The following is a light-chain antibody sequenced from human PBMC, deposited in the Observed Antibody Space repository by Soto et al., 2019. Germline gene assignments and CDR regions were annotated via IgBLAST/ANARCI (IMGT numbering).Light chain of an antibody. CDR3: QQYISYWT. V-gene: IGKV1-5*01. CDR1: QSISSW. CDR2: DAS. J-gene: IGKJ1*01. Sequence: DIQMTQSPSTLSASVGGRVTITCRASQSISSWLAWYQQNPGKAPKLLIYDASSLESVVPSRFSGSGSGTEFTLTISSLQPDDFATYYCQQYISYWTFGQGTKVEIK.